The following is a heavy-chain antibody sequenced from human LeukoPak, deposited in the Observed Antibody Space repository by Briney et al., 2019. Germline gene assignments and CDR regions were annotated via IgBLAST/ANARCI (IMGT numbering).Heavy chain of an antibody. Sequence: SETLSLTCTVSGGSIGSYYWSWIRQPPGKGLEWIGYISYSGSPYYNPSLKGRVTISVDTSRNQFSLKLSSVTAADTAVYYCARGPHCSSTSCYSEYFHHWGQGTLVTVSS. V-gene: IGHV4-59*06. CDR3: ARGPHCSSTSCYSEYFHH. D-gene: IGHD2-2*01. CDR1: GGSIGSYY. J-gene: IGHJ1*01. CDR2: ISYSGSP.